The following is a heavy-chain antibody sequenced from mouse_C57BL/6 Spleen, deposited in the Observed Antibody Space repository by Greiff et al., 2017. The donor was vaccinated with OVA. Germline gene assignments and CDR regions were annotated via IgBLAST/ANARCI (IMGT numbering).Heavy chain of an antibody. J-gene: IGHJ2*01. D-gene: IGHD1-1*01. CDR1: GYTFTSYW. CDR2: IDPSDSYT. CDR3: ARRRVLRSSYYFDY. V-gene: IGHV1-69*01. Sequence: VQLQQPGAELVMPGASVKLSCKASGYTFTSYWMHWVKQRPGQGLEWIGEIDPSDSYTNYNQKFKGKSTLTVDKSSSTAYMQLSSLTSEDSAVYYCARRRVLRSSYYFDYWGQGTTLTVSS.